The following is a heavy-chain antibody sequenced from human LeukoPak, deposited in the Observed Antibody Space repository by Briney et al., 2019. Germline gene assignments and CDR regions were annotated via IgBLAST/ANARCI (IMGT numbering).Heavy chain of an antibody. CDR3: AKDVRYGSGSYLAIFQH. CDR1: GFTFSSYA. J-gene: IGHJ1*01. Sequence: GGSLRLSCAAFGFTFSSYAMSWVRQAPGKGLEWVSTITYSYASTYYADSVKGRFTISRDNSKNTLYLQMNSLRAEDTAVYYCAKDVRYGSGSYLAIFQHWGQGTLVTVSS. V-gene: IGHV3-23*01. D-gene: IGHD3-10*01. CDR2: ITYSYAST.